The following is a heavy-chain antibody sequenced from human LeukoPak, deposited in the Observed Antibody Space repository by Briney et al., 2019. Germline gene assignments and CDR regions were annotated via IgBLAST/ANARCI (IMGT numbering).Heavy chain of an antibody. J-gene: IGHJ6*02. CDR3: ARDNFRAYYYYGMDV. D-gene: IGHD3-3*01. Sequence: GGSLRLSCAASGFTFSSYEMNWVRQAPGKGLERVSYISSSGSTIYYADSVKGRFTISRDNAKNSLYLQMNSLRAEDTAVYYCARDNFRAYYYYGMDVWGQGTTVTVSS. CDR2: ISSSGSTI. CDR1: GFTFSSYE. V-gene: IGHV3-48*03.